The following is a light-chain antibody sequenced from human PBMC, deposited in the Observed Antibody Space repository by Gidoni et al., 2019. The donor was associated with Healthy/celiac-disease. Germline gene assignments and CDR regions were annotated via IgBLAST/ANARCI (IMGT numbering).Light chain of an antibody. V-gene: IGLV1-40*01. Sequence: QSLLTQPPAVSAAPGQRVTISCTGRRSNIGAGYDVNWYQQLPGTAPKLLIYGNSNRPSGVPDRFSGSKSGTSASLAITGLQAEDEADYYCQSYDSSLSGVVFGGGTKLTVL. CDR3: QSYDSSLSGVV. CDR1: RSNIGAGYD. J-gene: IGLJ2*01. CDR2: GNS.